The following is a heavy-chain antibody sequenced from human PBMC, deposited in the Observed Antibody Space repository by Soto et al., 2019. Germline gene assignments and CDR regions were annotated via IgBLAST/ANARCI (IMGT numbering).Heavy chain of an antibody. J-gene: IGHJ4*02. CDR2: IYYSGST. D-gene: IGHD3-3*01. CDR1: GGSISSGGYY. CDR3: AAEVGFGPLFDY. V-gene: IGHV4-31*03. Sequence: QVQLQESGPGLVKPSQTLSLTCTVSGGSISSGGYYWSWNRQHPGKGLEWIGYIYYSGSTYYNPSLKSRVTISVDTSKNQFSLKLSSVTAADTAVYYCAAEVGFGPLFDYWGQGTLVTVSS.